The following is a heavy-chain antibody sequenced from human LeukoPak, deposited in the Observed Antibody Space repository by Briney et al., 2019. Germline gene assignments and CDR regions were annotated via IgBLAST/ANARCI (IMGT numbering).Heavy chain of an antibody. V-gene: IGHV4-38-2*02. D-gene: IGHD3-9*01. CDR2: IYHSGST. Sequence: SETLSLTCAVSGYSISSGYYWGWIRQPPGKGLEWIGSIYHSGSTYYNPSLKSRVTISVDTSKNQFSLKLSSVTAADTAVYYCARDTYYDILTGYWYYYYYGMDVWGKGTTVTVSS. CDR3: ARDTYYDILTGYWYYYYYGMDV. CDR1: GYSISSGYY. J-gene: IGHJ6*04.